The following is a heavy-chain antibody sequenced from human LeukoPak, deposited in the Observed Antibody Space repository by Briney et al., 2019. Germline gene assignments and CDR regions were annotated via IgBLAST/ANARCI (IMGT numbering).Heavy chain of an antibody. CDR2: ISYDGSNK. Sequence: GGSLRLSCAASELTFSRYGMHWVRQAPGKGLEWVAVISYDGSNKYYADSVKGRFTISRDNAKDTLYLQMNSLRAEDTAVYYCARSPLTVTTRLHFDYWGQGTLVTVSS. CDR3: ARSPLTVTTRLHFDY. V-gene: IGHV3-30*03. D-gene: IGHD4-17*01. J-gene: IGHJ4*02. CDR1: ELTFSRYG.